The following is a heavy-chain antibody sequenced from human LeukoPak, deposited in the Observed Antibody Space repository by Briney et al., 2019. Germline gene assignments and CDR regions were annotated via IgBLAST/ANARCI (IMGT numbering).Heavy chain of an antibody. CDR3: ARDYDFWSGYYNPRFDY. D-gene: IGHD3-3*01. J-gene: IGHJ4*02. CDR2: IWYDGSNK. CDR1: GFTFSRYG. Sequence: PGRSLRLSCAASGFTFSRYGMHWVRQAPGKGLEWVAVIWYDGSNKYYADSVKGRFTISRDNSKNTLYLQMNSLRAEDTAVYYCARDYDFWSGYYNPRFDYWGQGTLVTVSS. V-gene: IGHV3-33*01.